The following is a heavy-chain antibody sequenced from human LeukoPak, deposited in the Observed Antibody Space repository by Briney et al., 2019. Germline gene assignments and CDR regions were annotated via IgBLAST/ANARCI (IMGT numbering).Heavy chain of an antibody. CDR2: ISSGGSNK. Sequence: GGSLRLSCAASGFTFSNYEMNWVRQAPGKGLEWVSYISSGGSNKYYADSVKGRFTMSRDNAKNSLYLQMNSLRAWDTAVYYCARLRADADHWCPGTVVTVSP. D-gene: IGHD1-26*01. J-gene: IGHJ4*02. V-gene: IGHV3-48*03. CDR1: GFTFSNYE. CDR3: ARLRADADH.